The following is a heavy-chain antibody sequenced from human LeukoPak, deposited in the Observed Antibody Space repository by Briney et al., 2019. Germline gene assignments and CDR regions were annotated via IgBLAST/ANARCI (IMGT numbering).Heavy chain of an antibody. J-gene: IGHJ4*02. Sequence: ASVKVSCKASGYTFTSYGISWVRQAPAQGLEWMGWISAYNGNTNYAQKLQGRVTMTTDTSTSTAYMELRSMRSDDTAVYYCARDLRLRGNFGTVDYWGQGTLVTVSS. CDR2: ISAYNGNT. CDR3: ARDLRLRGNFGTVDY. V-gene: IGHV1-18*01. D-gene: IGHD4-17*01. CDR1: GYTFTSYG.